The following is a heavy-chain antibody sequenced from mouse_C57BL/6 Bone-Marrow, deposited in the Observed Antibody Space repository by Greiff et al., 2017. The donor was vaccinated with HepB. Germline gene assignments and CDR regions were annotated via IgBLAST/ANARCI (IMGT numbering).Heavy chain of an antibody. Sequence: VQLQQPGAELVKPGASVKLSCKASGYTFTSYWMHWVKQRPGRGLEWIGRIDPNSGGTKYNEKFKSKATLTVDKPSSTAYMQLSSLTSEDSAVYYGARTSYYYGSRTLAYWSQGTLVTVSA. CDR2: IDPNSGGT. V-gene: IGHV1-72*01. CDR3: ARTSYYYGSRTLAY. CDR1: GYTFTSYW. D-gene: IGHD1-1*01. J-gene: IGHJ3*01.